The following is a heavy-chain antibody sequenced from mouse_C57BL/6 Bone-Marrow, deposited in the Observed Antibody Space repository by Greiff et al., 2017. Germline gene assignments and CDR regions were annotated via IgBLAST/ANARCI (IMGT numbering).Heavy chain of an antibody. D-gene: IGHD4-1*01. J-gene: IGHJ3*01. Sequence: QVQLKQPGAELVRPGTSVKVSCKASGYAFTNYLIEWVKQRPGQGLEWIGVINPGSGGTNYNEKFKGKATLTVDKSSSTAYMQLSSLTSEDSAVYFCARSRNWDSWFAYWGQGTLVTVSA. CDR1: GYAFTNYL. CDR2: INPGSGGT. V-gene: IGHV1-54*01. CDR3: ARSRNWDSWFAY.